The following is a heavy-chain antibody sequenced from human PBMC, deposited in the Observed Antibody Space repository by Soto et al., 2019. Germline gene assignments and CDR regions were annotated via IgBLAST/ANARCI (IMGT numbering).Heavy chain of an antibody. D-gene: IGHD3-9*01. J-gene: IGHJ3*02. CDR3: ARGIQDYDILTGSARGAFDI. CDR1: GYAFTGYY. Sequence: GASVKVSCKASGYAFTGYYMHWVRQAPGQGLEWMGWINPNSGGTNYAQKFQDWVTMTRDTSISTAYMELSRLRSDDTAVYYCARGIQDYDILTGSARGAFDIWGQGTMVTVSS. V-gene: IGHV1-2*04. CDR2: INPNSGGT.